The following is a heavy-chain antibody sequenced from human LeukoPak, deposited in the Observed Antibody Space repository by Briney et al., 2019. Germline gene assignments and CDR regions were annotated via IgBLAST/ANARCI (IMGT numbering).Heavy chain of an antibody. D-gene: IGHD3-9*01. CDR3: AKCILTGYYKGYMDV. J-gene: IGHJ6*03. V-gene: IGHV3-23*01. CDR2: ISGSGGST. Sequence: LSRGSLRLSCAASGFTFSSYGMSWVRQAPGKGLEWVSAISGSGGSTYYADSVKGRFTISRDNSKNTLYLQMNSLRAEDTAVYYCAKCILTGYYKGYMDVWGKGTTVTISS. CDR1: GFTFSSYG.